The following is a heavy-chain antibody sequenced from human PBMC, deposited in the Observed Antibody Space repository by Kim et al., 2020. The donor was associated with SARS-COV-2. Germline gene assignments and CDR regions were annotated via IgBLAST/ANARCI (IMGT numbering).Heavy chain of an antibody. CDR1: GFTFSTYW. V-gene: IGHV3-7*01. Sequence: GGSLRLSCAASGFTFSTYWMSWVRQAPGKGLEWVANIKEDGSAKHYVDSVKGRFTISRDNTENSLYLQMNGLRVEDTAGYYCVRDFDHWGRGTLVTVSS. J-gene: IGHJ5*02. CDR2: IKEDGSAK. CDR3: VRDFDH.